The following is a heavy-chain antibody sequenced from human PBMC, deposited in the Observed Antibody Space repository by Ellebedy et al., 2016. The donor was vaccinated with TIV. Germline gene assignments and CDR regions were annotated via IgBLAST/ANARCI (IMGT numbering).Heavy chain of an antibody. V-gene: IGHV3-23*01. D-gene: IGHD3-10*01. Sequence: GESLKISCAASGFTFSSYPMLWVRQDPGKGLEWVSGIPGSGSPTTYADSVKGRFTISRDNSKSTLFLQMSSLRADDTALYYCAKGYSDWFGGDWGQGTLVTVSS. CDR2: IPGSGSPT. J-gene: IGHJ1*01. CDR3: AKGYSDWFGGD. CDR1: GFTFSSYP.